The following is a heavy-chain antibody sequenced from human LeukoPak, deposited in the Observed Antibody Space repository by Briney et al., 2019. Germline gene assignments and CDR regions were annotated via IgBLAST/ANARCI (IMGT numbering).Heavy chain of an antibody. CDR3: AREPPGY. CDR2: IYTNGGA. Sequence: SETLSLTCTVSGGSVTSGNYYWNWIRQPAGKGLEWIGRIYTNGGASYNPSLKSRVTISIDASKDQFSLKLSSVTAADTAVYYCAREPPGYWGQGILVTVSS. CDR1: GGSVTSGNYY. J-gene: IGHJ4*02. V-gene: IGHV4-61*02.